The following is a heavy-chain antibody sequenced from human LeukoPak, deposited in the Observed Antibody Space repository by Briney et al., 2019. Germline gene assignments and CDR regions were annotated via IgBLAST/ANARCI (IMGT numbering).Heavy chain of an antibody. D-gene: IGHD3-16*01. CDR2: IYYSGST. V-gene: IGHV4-59*08. CDR3: ARLHLGLLMPRSWFDP. Sequence: SETLSLTCTVSGGSISSYFWSWIRQPPGKGLEWIGYIYYSGSTNYNPSLKSRVTISVDTSKNQFSLKLSSVTAADTAVYYCARLHLGLLMPRSWFDPWGQGTLVTVSS. J-gene: IGHJ5*02. CDR1: GGSISSYF.